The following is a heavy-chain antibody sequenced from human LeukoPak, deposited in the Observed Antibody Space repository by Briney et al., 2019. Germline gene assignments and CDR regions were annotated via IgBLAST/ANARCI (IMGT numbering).Heavy chain of an antibody. D-gene: IGHD1-26*01. J-gene: IGHJ4*02. CDR3: AKDMGSRATNYY. V-gene: IGHV3-23*01. Sequence: GGSLRLSCAASGLTFSNYAISWVRQAPGKGLEWVSSISSLGISSYYADSVKGRFTISRDNSKNTLYLQMNSLRAEDTAAYYCAKDMGSRATNYYWGQGTLVIVSS. CDR2: ISSLGISS. CDR1: GLTFSNYA.